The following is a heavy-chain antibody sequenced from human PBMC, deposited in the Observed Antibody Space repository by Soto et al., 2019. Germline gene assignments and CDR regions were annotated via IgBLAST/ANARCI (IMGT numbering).Heavy chain of an antibody. CDR3: AKGYYDFWSGRYYYYYYYMDV. J-gene: IGHJ6*03. CDR2: ISGSGGST. D-gene: IGHD3-3*01. V-gene: IGHV3-23*01. Sequence: AGGSLRLSCASSGFTFSSYAMSWVRQAQGKGLEWVSAISGSGGSTYYADSVKGRFTISSDNSKNTLYLQMNSLRAEDTAVYYCAKGYYDFWSGRYYYYYYYMDVWGKGTTVTVSS. CDR1: GFTFSSYA.